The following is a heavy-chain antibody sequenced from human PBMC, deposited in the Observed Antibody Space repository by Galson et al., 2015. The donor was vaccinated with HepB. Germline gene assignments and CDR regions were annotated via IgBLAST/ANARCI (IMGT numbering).Heavy chain of an antibody. CDR1: GDSVSSNSAA. CDR2: TYYRSKWYN. J-gene: IGHJ6*02. V-gene: IGHV6-1*01. D-gene: IGHD2-15*01. Sequence: CAISGDSVSSNSAAWNWIRQSPSRGLEWLGRTYYRSKWYNDYAVSVRSRITINPDTSKNQFSLQLNSVTPEDTAVYYCARDRGSIGDCSGGSCSARAYYYYYGMDVWGQGTTVTVSS. CDR3: ARDRGSIGDCSGGSCSARAYYYYYGMDV.